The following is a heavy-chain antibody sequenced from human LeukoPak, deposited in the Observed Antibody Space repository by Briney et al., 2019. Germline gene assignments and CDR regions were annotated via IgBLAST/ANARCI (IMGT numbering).Heavy chain of an antibody. V-gene: IGHV4-59*01. Sequence: SETLSLTCTVSGDSLTSYYWSWIRQPPGKGLEWIGYIYYSGSTKYNPSLKSRVTISLDTSKNQFSLRLSSVTAADTAVYYCGRYQLPDYWGQGTLVTVSS. CDR1: GDSLTSYY. J-gene: IGHJ4*02. CDR2: IYYSGST. D-gene: IGHD2-2*01. CDR3: GRYQLPDY.